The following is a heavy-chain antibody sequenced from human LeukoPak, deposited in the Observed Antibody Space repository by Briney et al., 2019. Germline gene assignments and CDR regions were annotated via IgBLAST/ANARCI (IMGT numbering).Heavy chain of an antibody. Sequence: SETLSLTCTVSGGSISSGGYYWSWIRQPPGKGLEWIGSIYYSKNTYYNPSLKSRVTISADTSKNQFSLTLDSVSATDTAVYYCVSPRGFSYGYFDYWGQGTLVTVSS. V-gene: IGHV4-39*01. J-gene: IGHJ4*02. CDR1: GGSISSGGYY. CDR2: IYYSKNT. D-gene: IGHD5-18*01. CDR3: VSPRGFSYGYFDY.